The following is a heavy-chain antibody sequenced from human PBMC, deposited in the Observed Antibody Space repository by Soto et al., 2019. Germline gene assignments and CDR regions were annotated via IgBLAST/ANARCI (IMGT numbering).Heavy chain of an antibody. CDR3: XXXXXXDIVATASFDY. CDR2: INPNSGGT. D-gene: IGHD5-12*01. V-gene: IGHV1-2*02. CDR1: GYTFTGYY. J-gene: IGHJ4*02. Sequence: QVQLVQSGAEVKKPGASVKVSCKASGYTFTGYYMHWVRQAPGQGLEWMGWINPNSGGTNYAQKFQGRVTMTRDTSISTAYMELSRLRSDDTAVYXXXXXXXXDIVATASFDYWGQGTLVTXSS.